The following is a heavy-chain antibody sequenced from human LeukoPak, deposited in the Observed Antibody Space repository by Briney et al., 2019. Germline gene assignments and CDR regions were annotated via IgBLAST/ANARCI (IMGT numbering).Heavy chain of an antibody. Sequence: GGSLRLSCAASGFSFSNYNMDWVRQAPGKGLEWVSAISGSGGSTYYADSVKGRFTISRDNSKNTLYLKMNSLRAEDTAVYYCAKDISGWYGSFAFDIWGQGTMVTVSS. CDR1: GFSFSNYN. J-gene: IGHJ3*02. D-gene: IGHD6-19*01. V-gene: IGHV3-23*01. CDR2: ISGSGGST. CDR3: AKDISGWYGSFAFDI.